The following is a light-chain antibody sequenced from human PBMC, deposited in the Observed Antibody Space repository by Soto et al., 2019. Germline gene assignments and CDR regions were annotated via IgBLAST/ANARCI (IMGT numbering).Light chain of an antibody. CDR3: QQCNSYWT. J-gene: IGKJ1*01. CDR2: DAS. Sequence: DIQMTQSPSSLSASVGDRVTLTCRASQNINKWVAWYQQKPGKAPKFLMYDASILASGVPSRFSGSGSGTEFTLTISTLQPDDFATYYCQQCNSYWTFGQGTKVDIK. V-gene: IGKV1-5*01. CDR1: QNINKW.